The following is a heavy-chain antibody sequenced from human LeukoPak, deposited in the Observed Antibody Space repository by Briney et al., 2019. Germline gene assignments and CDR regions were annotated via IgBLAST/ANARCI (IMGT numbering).Heavy chain of an antibody. Sequence: ASVKVSCKASGGTFSSYAISWVRQAPGQGPEWMGVISPSGGSTIYAQKFKGRVTLTRDTSTSTVYMELSSLRSEDTAIYYCARIRDGYNDAYDIWGQGTVVTVPS. J-gene: IGHJ3*02. CDR3: ARIRDGYNDAYDI. D-gene: IGHD5-24*01. CDR2: ISPSGGST. V-gene: IGHV1-46*01. CDR1: GGTFSSYA.